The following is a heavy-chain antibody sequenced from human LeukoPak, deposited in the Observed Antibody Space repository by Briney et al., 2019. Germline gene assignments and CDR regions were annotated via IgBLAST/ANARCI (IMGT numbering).Heavy chain of an antibody. CDR2: IYISGTT. CDR3: ARGRTADYYQYYMDV. D-gene: IGHD5-18*01. CDR1: GGSVTSGRYY. Sequence: SETLSLTCTVSGGSVTSGRYYWTWVRQTAGKALECIGRIYISGTTNYNPSLNSRVTISLDTSKNQFSLKLSSVSAADTAVYYCARGRTADYYQYYMDVWGKGTTVTVSS. V-gene: IGHV4-61*02. J-gene: IGHJ6*03.